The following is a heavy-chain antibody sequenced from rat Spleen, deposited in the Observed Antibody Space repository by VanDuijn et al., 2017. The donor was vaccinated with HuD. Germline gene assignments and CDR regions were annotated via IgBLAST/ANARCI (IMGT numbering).Heavy chain of an antibody. J-gene: IGHJ2*01. CDR3: SRDWDYGGYSELRY. CDR2: IWGNGDT. D-gene: IGHD1-11*01. Sequence: QVQLKESGPGLVQPSQTLSLTCTVSGLSLSSYGIIWVRQPPGKGLEWMGVIWGNGDTNYTSSLKSRLSISRDTAKNQVFLKVNSLQTDDTGTYYCSRDWDYGGYSELRYWGQGVMVTVSS. V-gene: IGHV2-13*01. CDR1: GLSLSSYG.